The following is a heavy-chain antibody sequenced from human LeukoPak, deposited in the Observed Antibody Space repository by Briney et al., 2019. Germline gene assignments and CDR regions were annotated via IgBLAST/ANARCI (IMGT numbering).Heavy chain of an antibody. J-gene: IGHJ5*02. CDR3: ARAGGRSWFDP. V-gene: IGHV1-2*02. CDR1: GYTFTGYY. CDR2: INPNSGGT. Sequence: VASVKVSCKASGYTFTGYYMHWVRQAPGQGLEWMGWINPNSGGTNYAQKFQGRVTMTRDTSISTAYMEVSRLTSDDTAVYYCARAGGRSWFDPWGQGTLVTVSS.